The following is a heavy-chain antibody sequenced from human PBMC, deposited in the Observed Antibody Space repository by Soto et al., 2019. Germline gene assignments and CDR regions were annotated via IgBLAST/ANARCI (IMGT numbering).Heavy chain of an antibody. V-gene: IGHV5-10-1*01. CDR3: AREPDSSSWPFDY. CDR1: GYNFTRYW. CDR2: IDPSDSYT. Sequence: LGAALTISCKGSGYNFTRYWISWVRQMPGKGLEWMGRIDPSDSYTNYSPSFQGHVTISADKSISTAYLQWSSLKASDTAMYYCAREPDSSSWPFDYWGQGTLVTVSS. D-gene: IGHD6-13*01. J-gene: IGHJ4*02.